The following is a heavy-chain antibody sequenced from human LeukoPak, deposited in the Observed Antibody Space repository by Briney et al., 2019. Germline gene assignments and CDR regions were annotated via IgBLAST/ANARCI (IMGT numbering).Heavy chain of an antibody. CDR3: ARDYRDFWSGYYILDY. V-gene: IGHV1-2*02. CDR1: GYTFTGYY. J-gene: IGHJ4*02. Sequence: ASVKVSCKASGYTFTGYYMHWVRQAPGQGLEWMGWINPNSGGTNYARKFQGRVTMTRDTSISTAYMELSRLRSDDTAVYYCARDYRDFWSGYYILDYWGQGTLVTVSS. CDR2: INPNSGGT. D-gene: IGHD3-3*01.